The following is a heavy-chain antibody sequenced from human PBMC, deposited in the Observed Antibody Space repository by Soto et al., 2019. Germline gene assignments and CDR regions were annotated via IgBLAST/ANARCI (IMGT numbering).Heavy chain of an antibody. CDR1: GGSVSRGTHF. V-gene: IGHV4-61*01. CDR3: ARDCCGDDNWFDP. D-gene: IGHD2-21*01. Sequence: SETLSLTCTVSGGSVSRGTHFWSWIRQPPGKRLEWIGYIFYSGGTSYNPSLKSRATISLETSKNQFSLRLSSVTAADTAVYYCARDCCGDDNWFDPWGQGTAVTVS. J-gene: IGHJ5*02. CDR2: IFYSGGT.